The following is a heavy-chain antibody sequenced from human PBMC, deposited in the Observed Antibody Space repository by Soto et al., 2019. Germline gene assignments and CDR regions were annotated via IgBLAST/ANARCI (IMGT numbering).Heavy chain of an antibody. J-gene: IGHJ4*02. D-gene: IGHD2-8*01. V-gene: IGHV1-46*01. CDR1: GYTSTSYY. CDR3: ARAPLGIMVAPDF. Sequence: ASVKVSCKASGYTSTSYYMHWVRQAPGQGLEWMGIINPSGGSTRYAQKFQGRVTMTRDTSITTTYMELSSLTSDDTAVFYCARAPLGIMVAPDFWGQGTLVTVSS. CDR2: INPSGGST.